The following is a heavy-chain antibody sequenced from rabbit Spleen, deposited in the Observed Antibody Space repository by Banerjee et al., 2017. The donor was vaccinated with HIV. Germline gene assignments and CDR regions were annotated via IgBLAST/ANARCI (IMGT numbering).Heavy chain of an antibody. V-gene: IGHV1S40*01. D-gene: IGHD1-1*01. Sequence: QSLEESGGDLVKPGASLTLTYTASGFSFSSRYYMCWVRQAPGKGLEWIACIYSGSSGDTYYASWAKGRYTFSKTSSTTVTLEMTSLTAADTATYFCARDLPDVIGWNFGWWGPGTLVTVS. CDR1: GFSFSSRYY. CDR3: ARDLPDVIGWNFGW. CDR2: IYSGSSGDT. J-gene: IGHJ4*01.